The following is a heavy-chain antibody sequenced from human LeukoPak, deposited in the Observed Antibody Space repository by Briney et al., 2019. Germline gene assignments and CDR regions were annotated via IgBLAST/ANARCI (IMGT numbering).Heavy chain of an antibody. CDR2: MNPNSGNT. V-gene: IGHV1-8*01. CDR3: ARDGYNYGGIDY. D-gene: IGHD5-24*01. J-gene: IGHJ4*02. CDR1: GYTFTSYD. Sequence: GASVKVFCKASGYTFTSYDINWVRQATGQGLEWMGWMNPNSGNTGYAQKFQGRVTMTRNTSISTAYMELSSLRSEDTAVYYCARDGYNYGGIDYWGQGTLVTVSS.